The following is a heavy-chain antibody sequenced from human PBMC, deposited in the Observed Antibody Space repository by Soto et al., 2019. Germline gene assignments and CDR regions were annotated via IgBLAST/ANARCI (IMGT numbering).Heavy chain of an antibody. D-gene: IGHD1-26*01. CDR3: ARHRDSGNYNYFDY. Sequence: GGSLRLSCAASGFTFRSYDMTWVRQAPGKGLEWVSGICANGGCTNYADSVKGRFTISRDNSKNTLYLQMDSLRVEDTAVYFCARHRDSGNYNYFDYWSQGNLVTVSS. J-gene: IGHJ4*01. V-gene: IGHV3-23*01. CDR1: GFTFRSYD. CDR2: ICANGGCT.